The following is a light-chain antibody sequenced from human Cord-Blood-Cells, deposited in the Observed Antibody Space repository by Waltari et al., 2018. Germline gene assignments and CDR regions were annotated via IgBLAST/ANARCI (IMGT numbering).Light chain of an antibody. CDR3: QQYYSYPPFT. V-gene: IGKV1-8*01. J-gene: IGKJ2*01. CDR1: QGISSY. CDR2: AAS. Sequence: AIRMTQSPSSFSASTGDRVTITCRASQGISSYLAWYQQKPGKAPKLLLYAASTLQSGVPSRLSGGGSGTDFTLTISCLQAEDFATDYCQQYYSYPPFTFGQGTKLEIK.